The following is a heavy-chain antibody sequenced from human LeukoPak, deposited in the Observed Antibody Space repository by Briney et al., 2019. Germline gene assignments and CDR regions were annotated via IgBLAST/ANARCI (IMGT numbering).Heavy chain of an antibody. CDR2: INHSGST. Sequence: SETLSLTCIVSGDSINSYYWTWIRQPPGKGLEWIGEINHSGSTNYNPSLKSRVTISVDTSKNQFSLKLSSVTAADTAVYYCARGGYSYGYGYWGQGTLVTVSS. CDR1: GDSINSYY. CDR3: ARGGYSYGYGY. D-gene: IGHD5-18*01. V-gene: IGHV4-34*01. J-gene: IGHJ4*02.